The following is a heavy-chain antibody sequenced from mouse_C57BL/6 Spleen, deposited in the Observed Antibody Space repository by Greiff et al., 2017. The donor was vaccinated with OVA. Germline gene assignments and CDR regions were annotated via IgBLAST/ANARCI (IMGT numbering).Heavy chain of an antibody. D-gene: IGHD1-1*01. J-gene: IGHJ3*01. Sequence: ESGPGLVKPSQSLSLTCSVTGYSITSGYYWNWIRQFPGNKLEWMGYISYDGSNNYNPSLKNRISITRDTSKNQFFLKLNSVTTEDTATYYCASEAFITTVVAEGFAYWGQGTLVTVSA. CDR3: ASEAFITTVVAEGFAY. CDR2: ISYDGSN. V-gene: IGHV3-6*01. CDR1: GYSITSGYY.